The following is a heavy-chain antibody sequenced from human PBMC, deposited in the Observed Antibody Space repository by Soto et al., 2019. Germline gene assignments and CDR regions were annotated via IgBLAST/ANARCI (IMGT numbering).Heavy chain of an antibody. D-gene: IGHD3-3*01. CDR1: GGTFSSYA. CDR2: IIPIFGTA. J-gene: IGHJ6*02. V-gene: IGHV1-69*01. Sequence: QVQLVQSGAEVKKPGSSVKVSCTASGGTFSSYAISWVRQAPGQGLEWMGGIIPIFGTANYAQKFQGRVTITADESTSTAYMELSSLRSEDTAVYYCARALSYYDFWSGYYRGGMDVWGQGTTVTVSS. CDR3: ARALSYYDFWSGYYRGGMDV.